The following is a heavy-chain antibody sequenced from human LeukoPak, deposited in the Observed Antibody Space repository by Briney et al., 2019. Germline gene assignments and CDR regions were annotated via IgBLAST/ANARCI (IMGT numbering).Heavy chain of an antibody. CDR2: INHSGST. J-gene: IGHJ6*02. D-gene: IGHD1-7*01. CDR1: GGSFSGYY. V-gene: IGHV4-34*01. CDR3: APSLRPVTGTTPPYYGMDV. Sequence: SETLSLTCAVYGGSFSGYYWSWIRQPPGKGLEWIGEINHSGSTNYNPSLKSRVTISVDTSKNQFSLKLSSVTAADTAVYYYAPSLRPVTGTTPPYYGMDVWGQGTTVTVSS.